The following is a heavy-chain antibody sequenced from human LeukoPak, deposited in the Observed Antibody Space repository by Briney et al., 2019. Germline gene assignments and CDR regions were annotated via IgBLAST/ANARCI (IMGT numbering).Heavy chain of an antibody. Sequence: GGSLRLSCAASGFTFSSYWMTWVRQAPGKGLEWVANIRGDGSERFYVGYLKGRFTISRDNAKNSLYLQMNCLRVDDTAVYYCVREGPPQGRPWSGWYPFDFWGQGILVTVSS. J-gene: IGHJ4*02. V-gene: IGHV3-7*01. D-gene: IGHD3-3*01. CDR3: VREGPPQGRPWSGWYPFDF. CDR2: IRGDGSER. CDR1: GFTFSSYW.